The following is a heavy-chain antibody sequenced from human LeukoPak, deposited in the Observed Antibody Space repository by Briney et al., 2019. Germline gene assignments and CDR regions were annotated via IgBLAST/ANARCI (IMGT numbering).Heavy chain of an antibody. CDR3: ARVAPAGFYYYYYMDV. CDR1: GFTFSDYY. CDR2: ISSSGSTI. V-gene: IGHV3-11*01. Sequence: GGSLRLSCAASGFTFSDYYMSWIRQAPGKGLEWVSYISSSGSTIYYADSVKGRFTISRDNAKNSLYLQMNSLRAEDTAVYYCARVAPAGFYYYYYMDVWGKGTTVTVSS. D-gene: IGHD3-10*01. J-gene: IGHJ6*03.